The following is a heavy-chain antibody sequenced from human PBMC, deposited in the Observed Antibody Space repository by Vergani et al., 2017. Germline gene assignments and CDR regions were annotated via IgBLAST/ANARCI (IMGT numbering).Heavy chain of an antibody. Sequence: QVQLVESGGGAVQPGRSLRLSCSAAGFPFSDYGVHWVRQAPGKGLEWVSVISDDGNKKNYADSVKGRFTISRDNSKNTLYLEMNALRAEDTAVYYCARDFLTRVTTLDYYYMGVWGKGTTVTVSS. CDR3: ARDFLTRVTTLDYYYMGV. V-gene: IGHV3-30*03. CDR1: GFPFSDYG. J-gene: IGHJ6*03. D-gene: IGHD1-1*01. CDR2: ISDDGNKK.